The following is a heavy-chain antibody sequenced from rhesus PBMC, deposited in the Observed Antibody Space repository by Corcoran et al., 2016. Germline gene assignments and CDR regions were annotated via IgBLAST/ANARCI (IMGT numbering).Heavy chain of an antibody. D-gene: IGHD6-19*01. CDR2: IDPSDSNT. CDR3: EKERSNYYGLDS. CDR1: GSICISNW. V-gene: IGHV5-2*01. J-gene: IGHJ6*01. Sequence: VQLQESGPGLVKPSATLSLTCAVSAGSICISNWGSWIRQPPGKGLEWMGAIDPSDSNTRYSPSVQCQVTISADKSISTAYLQWSSLKASDSATYYCEKERSNYYGLDSWGQGVVVTVSS.